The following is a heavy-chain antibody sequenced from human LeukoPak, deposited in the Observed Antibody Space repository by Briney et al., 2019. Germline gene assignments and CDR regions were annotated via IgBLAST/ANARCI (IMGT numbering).Heavy chain of an antibody. Sequence: PSEILSLTCTVSGGSINNYYWSWIRQAPGKGLELIGYIYYSGSTNYNPSLKSRVTMSVDTSKNQFSLKVNSVTAADPAVYHCARRTGYYDGVDYWGQGTLVTVSS. V-gene: IGHV4-59*01. D-gene: IGHD3/OR15-3a*01. CDR2: IYYSGST. J-gene: IGHJ4*02. CDR1: GGSINNYY. CDR3: ARRTGYYDGVDY.